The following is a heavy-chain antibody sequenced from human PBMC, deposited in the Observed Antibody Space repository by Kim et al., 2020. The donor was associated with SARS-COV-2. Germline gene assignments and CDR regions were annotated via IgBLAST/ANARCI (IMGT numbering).Heavy chain of an antibody. J-gene: IGHJ4*02. Sequence: GGSLRLSCAASGFTFSNYGMHWVRQAPGKGLEWVALIWYDGSKKYYADSVKGRFTISRDDSKNTLYLQMNSLRAEDTAVFFCARYGSGSYYDYWGQGTLV. D-gene: IGHD3-10*01. CDR2: IWYDGSKK. CDR1: GFTFSNYG. V-gene: IGHV3-33*01. CDR3: ARYGSGSYYDY.